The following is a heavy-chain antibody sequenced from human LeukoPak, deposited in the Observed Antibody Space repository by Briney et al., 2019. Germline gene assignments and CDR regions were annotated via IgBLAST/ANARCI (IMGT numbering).Heavy chain of an antibody. CDR1: GYSFTNYW. CDR2: IYPGDSDT. V-gene: IGHV5-51*01. Sequence: GESLKISCKGSGYSFTNYWIGWVRQMPGKGLEWMGIIYPGDSDTRYSPSFQGQVTISADRSISTAYLQWSSLKASDTAMYYCARFSSYNWFDPWGQGTLVTVSS. J-gene: IGHJ5*02. D-gene: IGHD3-10*01. CDR3: ARFSSYNWFDP.